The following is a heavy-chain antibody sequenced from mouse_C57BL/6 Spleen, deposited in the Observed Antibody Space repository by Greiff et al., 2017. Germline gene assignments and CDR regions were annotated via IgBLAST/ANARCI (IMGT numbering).Heavy chain of an antibody. CDR2: FHPYNDDT. CDR1: GYTFTTYP. CDR3: ARGQAYYYGSSYAGAMDY. V-gene: IGHV1-47*01. D-gene: IGHD1-1*01. Sequence: VQLVESGAELVKPGASVKMSCKASGYTFTTYPIEWMKQNHGKSLEWIGNFHPYNDDTKYNEKFKGKATLTVEKSSSTVYLELSRLTSDDSAVYYCARGQAYYYGSSYAGAMDYWGQGTSVTVSS. J-gene: IGHJ4*01.